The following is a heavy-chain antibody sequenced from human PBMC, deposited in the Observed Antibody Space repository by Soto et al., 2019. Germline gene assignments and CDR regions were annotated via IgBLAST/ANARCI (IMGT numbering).Heavy chain of an antibody. V-gene: IGHV4-59*01. CDR3: ARHSSGWFDP. Sequence: SETLSLTCTVSGGSISSYYWSWIRQPPGKGLEWIGYIYYSGSTNYNPSLKSRVTISVDTSKNQFSLKLGSVTAADTAVYYWARHSSGWFDPWGQGTLVTVSS. CDR2: IYYSGST. J-gene: IGHJ5*02. CDR1: GGSISSYY. D-gene: IGHD6-19*01.